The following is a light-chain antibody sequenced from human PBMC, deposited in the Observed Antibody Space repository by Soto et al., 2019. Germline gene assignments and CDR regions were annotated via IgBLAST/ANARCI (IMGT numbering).Light chain of an antibody. CDR3: QSYDSSLSAF. CDR2: GNS. J-gene: IGLJ1*01. CDR1: SSNIGAGYD. Sequence: QSALTQPPSVSGAPGQRVTISCTGSSSNIGAGYDVHWYQQLPGTAPKLLIYGNSNRPSGVPDRFSGSKSGTSASLAITGLQAEDEADYYCQSYDSSLSAFFGTGTKVTVL. V-gene: IGLV1-40*01.